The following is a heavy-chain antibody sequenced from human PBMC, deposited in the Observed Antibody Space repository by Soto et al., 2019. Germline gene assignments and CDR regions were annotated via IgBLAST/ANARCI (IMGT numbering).Heavy chain of an antibody. CDR2: IIPIFGTA. V-gene: IGHV1-69*12. Sequence: QVQLVQSGAEVKKPGSSVKVSCKASGGTFSSYAISWVRQAPGQGLEWMGGIIPIFGTANYAQKFQGRVTVTADESTXXAXMXXSSLRSEDTAVYYCARDPIVLVPAAVRRGYYGMDVWGQGTTVTVSS. J-gene: IGHJ6*02. CDR3: ARDPIVLVPAAVRRGYYGMDV. D-gene: IGHD2-2*01. CDR1: GGTFSSYA.